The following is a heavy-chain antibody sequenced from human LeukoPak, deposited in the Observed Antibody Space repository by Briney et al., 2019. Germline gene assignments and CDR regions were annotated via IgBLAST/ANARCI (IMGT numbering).Heavy chain of an antibody. J-gene: IGHJ4*02. CDR2: INPNSGGT. CDR3: ASICSTSCSDFDY. Sequence: GASVKVSCKASGYTFTGYYMHWVRQAPGQGLEWMGWINPNSGGTNYAQKFQGRVTMTRDTSISTAYMELSRLRSDDTAVYYCASICSTSCSDFDYWGQGTLVTVSS. CDR1: GYTFTGYY. V-gene: IGHV1-2*02. D-gene: IGHD2-2*01.